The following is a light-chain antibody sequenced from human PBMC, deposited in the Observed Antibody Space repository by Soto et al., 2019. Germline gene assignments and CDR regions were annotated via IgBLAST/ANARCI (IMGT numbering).Light chain of an antibody. Sequence: EIVLTQSPGTLSLSPGGRATLSCRASQSVTSNYLAWYQQEPGQAPRLLIFGASIRDTGIPDRFSGSGSGTDFTLTISRLEPEDFAVYYCQQRSNWPTFGGGTKVEIK. CDR3: QQRSNWPT. J-gene: IGKJ4*01. CDR2: GAS. CDR1: QSVTSNY. V-gene: IGKV3D-20*02.